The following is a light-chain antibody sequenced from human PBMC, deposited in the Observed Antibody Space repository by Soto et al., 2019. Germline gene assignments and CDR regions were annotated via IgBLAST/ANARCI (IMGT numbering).Light chain of an antibody. V-gene: IGKV3-15*01. J-gene: IGKJ1*01. Sequence: EIVMTQSPATLSVSPGERATLSCRASQSVSGNLAWYQQKPGQAPRLLIYGASTRATGIPARFSGSGSGTEFTLTISRLQSEDFAVYYCQQDKNWPRTFGQGTKVEIK. CDR2: GAS. CDR3: QQDKNWPRT. CDR1: QSVSGN.